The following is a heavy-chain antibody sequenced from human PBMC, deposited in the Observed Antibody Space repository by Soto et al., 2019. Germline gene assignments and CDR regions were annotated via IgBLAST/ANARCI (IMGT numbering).Heavy chain of an antibody. CDR3: ARDQSIAAASNWFDP. Sequence: PGGSLRLSCAASGFTFSSYGMHWVRQAPGKGLEWVAVIWYDGSNKYYADSVKGRFTISRDNSKNTLYLQMNSLRAEDMAVYYCARDQSIAAASNWFDPWGQGTLVTVSS. V-gene: IGHV3-33*01. CDR2: IWYDGSNK. J-gene: IGHJ5*02. CDR1: GFTFSSYG. D-gene: IGHD6-13*01.